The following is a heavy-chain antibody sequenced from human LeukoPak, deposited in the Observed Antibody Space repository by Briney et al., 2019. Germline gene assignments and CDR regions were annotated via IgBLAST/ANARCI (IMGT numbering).Heavy chain of an antibody. J-gene: IGHJ6*03. CDR3: ARAKKRSGRSRNFYLDV. CDR2: IYTSGTTT. Sequence: SXTLSLTCTVSADPINSGVYYWNWIRQPAGKGLEWIVHIYTSGTTTNSNPSLKSRVAISLDTSKNHFSLKLSSVTAADTAVYYCARAKKRSGRSRNFYLDVWGKGTTVTVSS. CDR1: ADPINSGVYY. D-gene: IGHD1-26*01. V-gene: IGHV4-61*09.